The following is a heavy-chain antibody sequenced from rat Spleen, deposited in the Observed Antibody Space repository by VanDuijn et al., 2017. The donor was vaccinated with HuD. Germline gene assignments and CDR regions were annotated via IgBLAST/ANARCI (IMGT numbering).Heavy chain of an antibody. CDR1: GFSLNSYH. J-gene: IGHJ4*01. CDR3: ARWGYTTDSGVMDA. V-gene: IGHV2-72*01. D-gene: IGHD1-6*01. Sequence: QVQLKESGPGLVQPSQTLSLTCTVSGFSLNSYHVSWVRQPPGKSLVWMGTIWAGGGTNYNSAVQSRLSISRDTSKSQVFLKMNSLQPEDTGTYYCARWGYTTDSGVMDAWGQGASVTVSS. CDR2: IWAGGGT.